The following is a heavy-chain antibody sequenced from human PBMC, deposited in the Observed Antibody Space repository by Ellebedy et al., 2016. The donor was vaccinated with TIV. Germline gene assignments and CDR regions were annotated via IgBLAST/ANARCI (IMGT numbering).Heavy chain of an antibody. V-gene: IGHV5-51*01. D-gene: IGHD3-9*01. J-gene: IGHJ6*02. CDR3: ARLQYYDILTPTDGDYGMDV. CDR2: IYPGDSDT. Sequence: GESLKISCKGSGYSFTSYWIGWVRQMPGKGLEWMGIIYPGDSDTRYSPSFQGQVTISADKSISTAYLQWSSLKASDTAMYYCARLQYYDILTPTDGDYGMDVWGQGTTVTVSS. CDR1: GYSFTSYW.